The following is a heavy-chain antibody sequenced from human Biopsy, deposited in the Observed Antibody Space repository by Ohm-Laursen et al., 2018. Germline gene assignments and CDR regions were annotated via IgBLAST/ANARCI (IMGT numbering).Heavy chain of an antibody. CDR1: RDSISNYY. CDR2: IYTSGSS. CDR3: ARRGSGGRSFDY. D-gene: IGHD2-15*01. V-gene: IGHV4-4*07. J-gene: IGHJ4*02. Sequence: SETLSLTCTVSRDSISNYYWTWIRQPAGKGLEWIGRIYTSGSSNKNPSLMSRVTMSVDTSKKQFSLKVYSVTAADTAVFYCARRGSGGRSFDYWGQGSLVTVSS.